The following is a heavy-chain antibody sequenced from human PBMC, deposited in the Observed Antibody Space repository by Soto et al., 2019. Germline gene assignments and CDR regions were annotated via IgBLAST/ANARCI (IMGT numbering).Heavy chain of an antibody. CDR2: IYYSGST. J-gene: IGHJ5*02. CDR3: ARGGFRGYESNWFDP. D-gene: IGHD5-18*01. CDR1: GGSISSYY. V-gene: IGHV4-59*01. Sequence: PSETLSLTCTVSGGSISSYYWSWIRQPPGKGLERIGYIYYSGSTNYNPSLKSRVTISVDTSKNQFSLKLSSVTASDTAVYYCARGGFRGYESNWFDPWCQGTLVTVS.